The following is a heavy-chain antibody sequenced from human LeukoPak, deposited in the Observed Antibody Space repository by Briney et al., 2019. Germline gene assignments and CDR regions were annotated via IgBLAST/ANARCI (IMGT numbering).Heavy chain of an antibody. V-gene: IGHV4-39*07. CDR3: ARAPYGSATNNYYMDV. D-gene: IGHD3-10*01. CDR2: IYYSGST. Sequence: SETLSLTCTVSGGSISSSSYYWGWIRQPPGKGLEWIGSIYYSGSTYYNPSLKSRVTISVDTSKTQFSLKLSSVTAADTAVYYCARAPYGSATNNYYMDVWGKGTTVTVSS. CDR1: GGSISSSSYY. J-gene: IGHJ6*03.